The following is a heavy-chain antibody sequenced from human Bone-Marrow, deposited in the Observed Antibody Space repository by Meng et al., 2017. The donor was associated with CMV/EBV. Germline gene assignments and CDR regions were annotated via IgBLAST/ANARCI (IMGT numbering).Heavy chain of an antibody. CDR2: IRSKAYGGTT. V-gene: IGHV3-49*04. D-gene: IGHD1-26*01. CDR1: GFTFGDYA. J-gene: IGHJ4*01. CDR3: TTDPLGSYGAVDY. Sequence: GESLKISCTASGFTFGDYAMSWVRQAPGKGLEWVGFIRSKAYGGTTEYAASVKGRFTISRDDSKSIAYLQMNSLKTEDTAVYYCTTDPLGSYGAVDYWAHGTLVTFSS.